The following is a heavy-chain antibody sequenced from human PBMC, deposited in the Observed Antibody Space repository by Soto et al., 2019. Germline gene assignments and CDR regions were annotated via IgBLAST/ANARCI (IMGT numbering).Heavy chain of an antibody. Sequence: GSLRLSCAAPGFTLSSNWMHWVRQAPRKGLEWVSGLKENGITTYYAESVKGRFTISRDNAKNTLYLQMTSLRVEDTAMYYCGPIFGDPFWGQGP. CDR1: GFTLSSNW. V-gene: IGHV3-74*01. CDR3: GPIFGDPF. CDR2: LKENGITT. D-gene: IGHD3-3*02. J-gene: IGHJ4*02.